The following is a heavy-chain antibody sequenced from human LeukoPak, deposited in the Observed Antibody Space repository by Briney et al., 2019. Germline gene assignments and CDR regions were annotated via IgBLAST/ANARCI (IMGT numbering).Heavy chain of an antibody. V-gene: IGHV3-23*01. D-gene: IGHD2-15*01. CDR2: ISGSGGST. CDR3: ARLGYCTGGSCPFDF. CDR1: GFTFSSYA. Sequence: GGSLRLSCAASGFTFSSYAMSWVRQAPGKGLEWVSAISGSGGSTYYADSVKGRFTISRDNSKNTLYLQMNSLRAEDTAVYYCARLGYCTGGSCPFDFWGQGILVTVSS. J-gene: IGHJ4*02.